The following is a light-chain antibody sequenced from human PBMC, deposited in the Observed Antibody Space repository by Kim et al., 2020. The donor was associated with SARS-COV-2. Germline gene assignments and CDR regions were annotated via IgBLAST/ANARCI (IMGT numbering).Light chain of an antibody. Sequence: GQRVTISCSGSSSNIGDNAVNWYKQVPGGAPKLLIYSNNQRPSGVPGRLSASKSGATASLAISGLESVDEAEYYCATWDDSLKAWVFGGGTKLTVL. CDR2: SNN. CDR1: SSNIGDNA. CDR3: ATWDDSLKAWV. V-gene: IGLV1-44*01. J-gene: IGLJ2*01.